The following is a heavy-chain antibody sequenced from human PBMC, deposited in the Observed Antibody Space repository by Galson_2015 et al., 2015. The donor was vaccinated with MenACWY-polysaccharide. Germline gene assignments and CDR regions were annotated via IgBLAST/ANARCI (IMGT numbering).Heavy chain of an antibody. CDR3: AKDLRGTAFDY. V-gene: IGHV3-30*18. CDR1: GFTFSSYG. CDR2: ISYDGSNK. Sequence: SLRLSCAASGFTFSSYGMHWVRQAPGEGLEWVAVISYDGSNKYYADSVKGRFTISRDNSKNTLYLQMNSLRAEDTAVYYCAKDLRGTAFDYWGQGTLVTVSS. D-gene: IGHD2-15*01. J-gene: IGHJ4*02.